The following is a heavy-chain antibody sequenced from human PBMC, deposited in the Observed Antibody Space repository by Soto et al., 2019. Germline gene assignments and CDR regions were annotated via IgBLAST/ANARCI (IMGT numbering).Heavy chain of an antibody. CDR1: GSTFSNYG. J-gene: IGHJ4*02. V-gene: IGHV3-33*01. CDR2: IWYDGSNK. CDR3: ARDGGSQGPSYCDS. D-gene: IGHD3-16*01. Sequence: VQLVESGGGVVQPGRSLRLSCAASGSTFSNYGMHWVRQAPGKGPEWVAVIWYDGSNKYYGESVKGRFSISRDNSKNTLYLDINSLRTEDTAVYYCARDGGSQGPSYCDSWGQGSVVIVSS.